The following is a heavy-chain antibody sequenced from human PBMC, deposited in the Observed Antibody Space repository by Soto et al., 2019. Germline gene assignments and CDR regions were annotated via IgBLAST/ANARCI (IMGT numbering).Heavy chain of an antibody. CDR1: GYSFTSYW. Sequence: PGESLKISCKGSGYSFTSYWISWVRQMPGKGLEWMGRIDPSDSYTNYSPSFQGHVTISADKSISTAYLQWSSLKASDTAMYYCASSWYNWNYHDYSYYGMDVWGQGTTVTVSS. V-gene: IGHV5-10-1*01. D-gene: IGHD1-7*01. CDR2: IDPSDSYT. CDR3: ASSWYNWNYHDYSYYGMDV. J-gene: IGHJ6*02.